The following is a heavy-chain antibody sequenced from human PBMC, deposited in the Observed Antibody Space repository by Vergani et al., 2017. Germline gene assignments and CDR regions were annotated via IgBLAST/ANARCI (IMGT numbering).Heavy chain of an antibody. Sequence: QVQLVESGGGVVQPGGSLRLSCAASGFTFSSYGMHWVRQAPGKGLEWVAFIRYDGSNKYYADSVKGRFTISRDNSKNTLYLQMNSLRAEDTAVYYCAKKQWLDYWGQGTLVTVSS. CDR3: AKKQWLDY. CDR1: GFTFSSYG. D-gene: IGHD6-19*01. V-gene: IGHV3-30*02. CDR2: IRYDGSNK. J-gene: IGHJ4*02.